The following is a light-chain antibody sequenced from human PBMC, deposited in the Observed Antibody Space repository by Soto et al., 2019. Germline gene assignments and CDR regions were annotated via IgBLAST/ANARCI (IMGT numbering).Light chain of an antibody. Sequence: SVLAQPPSVSGSPGQSVTISCTGTSTDFVSYNRVSWYQQPPGTAPKLIIYEASNRPSGVPDRFSGSKSGNTASLTISGLQAEDEADYYCSSYTSSSTYVFGTGTKVTVL. CDR1: STDFVSYNR. V-gene: IGLV2-18*02. CDR2: EAS. J-gene: IGLJ1*01. CDR3: SSYTSSSTYV.